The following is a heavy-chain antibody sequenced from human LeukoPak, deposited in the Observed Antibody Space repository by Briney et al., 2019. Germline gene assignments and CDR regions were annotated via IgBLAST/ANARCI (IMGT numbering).Heavy chain of an antibody. D-gene: IGHD6-19*01. CDR2: LYYSGST. CDR1: GGSISSSSYY. J-gene: IGHJ4*02. Sequence: SETLSLTCTVSGGSISSSSYYWGWIRQPPGKGLEWIGSLYYSGSTYYNPSLKSRVTISGDTSKNQFSLRLSSVTAADTAVYYCARQWADGSGWTIDYWGQGTLVTVSS. CDR3: ARQWADGSGWTIDY. V-gene: IGHV4-39*01.